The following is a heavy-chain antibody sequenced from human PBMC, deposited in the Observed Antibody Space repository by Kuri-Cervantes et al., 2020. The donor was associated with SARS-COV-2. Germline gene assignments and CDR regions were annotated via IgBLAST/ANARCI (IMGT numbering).Heavy chain of an antibody. CDR2: ISSSSSYT. Sequence: LSLTCAASGFTFSSYAMSWIRQAPGKGLEWVSYISSSSSYTNYADSVKGRFTISRDNAKNSLYLQMNSLRAEDTAVYYCARVLSLTFHGGAFDIWGQGTTGHRLL. V-gene: IGHV3-11*05. J-gene: IGHJ3*02. D-gene: IGHD2/OR15-2a*01. CDR1: GFTFSSYA. CDR3: ARVLSLTFHGGAFDI.